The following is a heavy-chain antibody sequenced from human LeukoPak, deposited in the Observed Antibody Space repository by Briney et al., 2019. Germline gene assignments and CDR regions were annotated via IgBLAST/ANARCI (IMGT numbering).Heavy chain of an antibody. Sequence: GGSLRLSCAASGFTFSSYAMSWVRQAPGKGLEWGSAISGSGGSKCYADSVKGRFTISRDNYKNTLYLQMNSLRAEDTAVYYCAKVAEATPRYYGMDVWGQGTTVTVSS. J-gene: IGHJ6*02. D-gene: IGHD1-26*01. CDR2: ISGSGGSK. CDR3: AKVAEATPRYYGMDV. CDR1: GFTFSSYA. V-gene: IGHV3-23*01.